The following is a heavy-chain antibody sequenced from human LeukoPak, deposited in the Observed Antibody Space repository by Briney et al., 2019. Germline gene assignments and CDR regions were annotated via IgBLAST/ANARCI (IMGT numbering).Heavy chain of an antibody. D-gene: IGHD3-10*01. J-gene: IGHJ5*02. CDR1: GGTFSSYA. CDR2: IIPILGIA. Sequence: SVKVSCKASGGTFSSYAISWVRQAPGQGLEWMGRIIPILGIANYAQKLQGRVTMTTDTSTSTAYMELRSLRSDDTAVYYCARVPMVRGVMENWFDPWGQGTLVTVSS. CDR3: ARVPMVRGVMENWFDP. V-gene: IGHV1-69*04.